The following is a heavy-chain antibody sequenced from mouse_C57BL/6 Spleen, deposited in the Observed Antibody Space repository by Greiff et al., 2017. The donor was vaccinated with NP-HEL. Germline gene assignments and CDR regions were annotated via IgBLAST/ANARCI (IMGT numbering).Heavy chain of an antibody. Sequence: QVQLQQPGAELVRPGTSVKLSCKASGYTFTSYWMHWVKQRPGQGLEWIGVIDPSDSYTNYNQKFKGKATLTVDTSSSTAYMQLSSLTSEDSAVYFCGRGIITTVVEYAMDHWGQGTSVTVPS. CDR1: GYTFTSYW. D-gene: IGHD1-1*01. CDR3: GRGIITTVVEYAMDH. CDR2: IDPSDSYT. J-gene: IGHJ4*01. V-gene: IGHV1-59*01.